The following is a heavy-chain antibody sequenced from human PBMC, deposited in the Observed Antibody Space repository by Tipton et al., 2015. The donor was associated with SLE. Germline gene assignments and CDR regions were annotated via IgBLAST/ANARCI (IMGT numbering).Heavy chain of an antibody. CDR2: VYYDGST. V-gene: IGHV4-39*01. D-gene: IGHD3-3*01. J-gene: IGHJ4*02. CDR1: GGSSSSSSYY. Sequence: TLSLTCTVSGGSSSSSSYYWAWIRQPPGKGLEWIGSVYYDGSTYYNPSLKSRVTISVDTSMNQFSLKLSSVTAADTAVFYCARSASYDFWSGPPDYWGRGTLVTVSS. CDR3: ARSASYDFWSGPPDY.